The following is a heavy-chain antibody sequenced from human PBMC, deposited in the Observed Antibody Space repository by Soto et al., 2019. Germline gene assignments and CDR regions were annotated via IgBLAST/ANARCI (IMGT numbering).Heavy chain of an antibody. J-gene: IGHJ6*02. V-gene: IGHV5-51*01. CDR1: GYTFTSYW. CDR3: ARQRDYGNYYCYAMDV. D-gene: IGHD4-17*01. CDR2: IYPGDSNT. Sequence: GESLKISCKGSGYTFTSYWIGWVRQMPGKGLEWMGIIYPGDSNTNYSPSFQGQVTISADKSISTAYLQWSSLKASDTAMYYCARQRDYGNYYCYAMDVWGQGTTVTVSS.